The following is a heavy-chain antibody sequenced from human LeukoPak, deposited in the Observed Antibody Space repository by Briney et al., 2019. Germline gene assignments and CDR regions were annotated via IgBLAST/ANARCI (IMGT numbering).Heavy chain of an antibody. D-gene: IGHD3-10*01. CDR2: VDHTGST. CDR3: ARTYYSGSGIYPGYYNMDV. J-gene: IGHJ6*03. CDR1: DDSITMYY. Sequence: SETLSLTCSVSDDSITMYYWTWIRQPPGKGLEWIGYVDHTGSTNFNPSLNGRVSISRDTTNNLFSLRLRSVTAADTAVYFCARTYYSGSGIYPGYYNMDVWGKGTTVTVSS. V-gene: IGHV4-59*01.